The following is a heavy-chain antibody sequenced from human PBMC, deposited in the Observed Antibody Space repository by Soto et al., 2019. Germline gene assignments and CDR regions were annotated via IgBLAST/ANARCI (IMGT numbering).Heavy chain of an antibody. CDR3: AKALNYYGSGSYYPSYYYYGMDV. J-gene: IGHJ6*02. CDR2: ISGSGGST. CDR1: GFTFSIYA. V-gene: IGHV3-23*01. Sequence: GGSLRLSCAASGFTFSIYAMSCVRQAAGEWLEWGAAISGSGGSTYYGGSVKGRSTISRDNSTNTLSLQMNSLRAEDTAVSYCAKALNYYGSGSYYPSYYYYGMDVWGQGTTVTVSS. D-gene: IGHD3-10*01.